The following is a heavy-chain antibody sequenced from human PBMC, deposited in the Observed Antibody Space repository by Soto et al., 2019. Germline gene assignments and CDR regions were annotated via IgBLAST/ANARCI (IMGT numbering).Heavy chain of an antibody. D-gene: IGHD3-10*01. CDR2: VGGFNGDT. Sequence: QVQLVQSGIEVKKPGASVKVSCKTSGYTFRNYGISWVRQAPGQGLEWMGWVGGFNGDTKYAEKFQDRVIMTIDTSTNSAFMELRSLRSDDTALYFCAKAPGASGARFEPQLDYWGQGTLVSVSS. J-gene: IGHJ4*02. V-gene: IGHV1-18*04. CDR3: AKAPGASGARFEPQLDY. CDR1: GYTFRNYG.